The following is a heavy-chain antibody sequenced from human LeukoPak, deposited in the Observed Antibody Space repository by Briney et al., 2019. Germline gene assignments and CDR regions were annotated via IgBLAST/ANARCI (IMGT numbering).Heavy chain of an antibody. J-gene: IGHJ6*03. CDR1: GFTFSDYY. V-gene: IGHV3-11*01. CDR3: ARAPRDYYYYYMDV. CDR2: ISSSGSTI. Sequence: GGSLRLSCAASGFTFSDYYMSWIRQDPGNRLEGVSYISSSGSTIYYADSVKGRFTISRDNAKNSLYLQMNSLRAEDTAVYYCARAPRDYYYYYMDVWAKGPRSPSP.